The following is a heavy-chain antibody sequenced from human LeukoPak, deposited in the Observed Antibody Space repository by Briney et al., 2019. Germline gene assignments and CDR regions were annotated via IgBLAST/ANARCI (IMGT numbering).Heavy chain of an antibody. CDR1: GSSFTSYW. Sequence: GESLKISCKGPGSSFTSYWIGWVRQMPGKGLEWMGIIYPGDSDTRYSPSFQGQVTISADKSISTAYLQWSSLKASDTAMYYCARRSSGWSRHYYMDVWGKGTTVTVSS. V-gene: IGHV5-51*01. J-gene: IGHJ6*03. CDR3: ARRSSGWSRHYYMDV. D-gene: IGHD6-19*01. CDR2: IYPGDSDT.